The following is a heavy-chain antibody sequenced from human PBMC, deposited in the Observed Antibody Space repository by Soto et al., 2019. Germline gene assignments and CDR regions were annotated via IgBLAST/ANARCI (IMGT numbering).Heavy chain of an antibody. Sequence: GGSLSLSVPVSEFMLEDYAMHWAGKPPGRGLEWVSGINWNGVNKGYADSVQGRFTISRDNAKKSLYLQMNYLRPEDTALYFCAKDVDRLGELWGYFQNWGQGTVVTVSS. J-gene: IGHJ1*01. D-gene: IGHD3-16*01. CDR3: AKDVDRLGELWGYFQN. V-gene: IGHV3-9*01. CDR2: INWNGVNK. CDR1: EFMLEDYA.